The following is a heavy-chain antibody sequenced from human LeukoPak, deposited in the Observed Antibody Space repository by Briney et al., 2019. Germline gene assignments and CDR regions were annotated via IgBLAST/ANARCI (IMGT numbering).Heavy chain of an antibody. J-gene: IGHJ3*02. V-gene: IGHV4-61*02. CDR3: ARGPYSYDSSGAFDI. D-gene: IGHD3-22*01. CDR1: GGSISSGSYY. CDR2: IYTSGST. Sequence: PSETLSLTCTVSGGSISSGSYYWSWIRQPAGKGLEWIGRIYTSGSTNYNPSLKSRVTISVDTSKNQFSLKLSSVTAADTAVYYCARGPYSYDSSGAFDIWGQGTMVTVSS.